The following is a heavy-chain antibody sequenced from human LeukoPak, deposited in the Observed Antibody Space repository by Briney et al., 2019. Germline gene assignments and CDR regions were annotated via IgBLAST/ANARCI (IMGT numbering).Heavy chain of an antibody. CDR1: GFTFSSYA. D-gene: IGHD3-22*01. CDR3: AKGEGTMIVVVITLDY. V-gene: IGHV3-23*01. CDR2: ISGSGGST. J-gene: IGHJ4*02. Sequence: PGGSLRLSCAASGFTFSSYAMSWVRQAPGKGLEWVSAISGSGGSTYYADSVKGRFTISRDNSKNTLYLQMNSLRAEDTAVYYCAKGEGTMIVVVITLDYWGQGTLVTVSS.